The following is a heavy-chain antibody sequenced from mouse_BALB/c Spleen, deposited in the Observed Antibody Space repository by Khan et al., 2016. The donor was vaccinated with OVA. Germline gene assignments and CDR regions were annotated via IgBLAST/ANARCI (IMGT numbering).Heavy chain of an antibody. D-gene: IGHD1-1*02. CDR2: ISTNYGAA. CDR1: GYTFTDYA. Sequence: QVQLQQSGAELVRPGVSVKISCRASGYTFTDYAMHWVKQRHAKSLEWIGVISTNYGAAAYNQKFQGKASMTVDRSSSTVYMELARLTSEDSAICYCVRGGKFAYWGQGTLVTVSA. CDR3: VRGGKFAY. V-gene: IGHV1S137*01. J-gene: IGHJ3*01.